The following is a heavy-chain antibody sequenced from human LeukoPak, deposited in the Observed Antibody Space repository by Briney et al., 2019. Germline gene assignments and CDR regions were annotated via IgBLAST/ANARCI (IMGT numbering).Heavy chain of an antibody. V-gene: IGHV3-23*01. CDR2: ISGSGDGT. CDR1: GLTFSSDA. CDR3: AKLVRAGVIDY. Sequence: GGSLRLSCTSSGLTFSSDAMTWVRQAPGKGLEWVSSISGSGDGTYYADSVKGRFTISRDNSKNTLYLQMNSLRAKDTAVYYCAKLVRAGVIDYWGQGTLVTVSS. J-gene: IGHJ4*02. D-gene: IGHD2-21*01.